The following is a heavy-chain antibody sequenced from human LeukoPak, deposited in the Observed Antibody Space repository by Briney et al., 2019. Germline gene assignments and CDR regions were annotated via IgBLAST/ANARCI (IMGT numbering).Heavy chain of an antibody. V-gene: IGHV4-34*01. Sequence: SETLSLTCAVYGGSFSGYYWSWIRQPPGKGLEWVGEINHSGSPNYNVSLKSRVTISLDTSKKQFSLRLTSVAAADTAVYYCASLPVTHGAFDIWGQGTMATVSS. D-gene: IGHD2-21*02. CDR2: INHSGSP. CDR3: ASLPVTHGAFDI. CDR1: GGSFSGYY. J-gene: IGHJ3*02.